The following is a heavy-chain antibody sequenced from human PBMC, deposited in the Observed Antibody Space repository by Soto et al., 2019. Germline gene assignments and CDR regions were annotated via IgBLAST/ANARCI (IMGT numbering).Heavy chain of an antibody. Sequence: QVQLVQSGAEVKKPGASVKVSCKASGYTFTSYGISWVRQAPGQGLEWMGWISPYNGNTNYAPKLQGRVTMTTDTSTSTADMELRSLRSDDTAVYYCARDEAAHTFDPWGQGLLVTVSS. CDR1: GYTFTSYG. D-gene: IGHD6-13*01. V-gene: IGHV1-18*01. CDR3: ARDEAAHTFDP. CDR2: ISPYNGNT. J-gene: IGHJ5*02.